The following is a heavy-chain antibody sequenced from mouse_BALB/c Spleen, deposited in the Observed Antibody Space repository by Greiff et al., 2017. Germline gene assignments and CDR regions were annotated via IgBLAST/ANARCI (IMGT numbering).Heavy chain of an antibody. CDR3: AKNKGGYDGYYFDY. V-gene: IGHV2-5-1*01. CDR2: IWRGGST. D-gene: IGHD2-3*01. Sequence: VQLQQSGPSLVQPSQSLSITCTVSGFSLTSYGVHWVRQSPGKGLEWLGVIWRGGSTDYNAAFMSRLSITKDNSKSQVFFKMNSLQADDTAIYYCAKNKGGYDGYYFDYWGQGTTLTVSS. J-gene: IGHJ2*01. CDR1: GFSLTSYG.